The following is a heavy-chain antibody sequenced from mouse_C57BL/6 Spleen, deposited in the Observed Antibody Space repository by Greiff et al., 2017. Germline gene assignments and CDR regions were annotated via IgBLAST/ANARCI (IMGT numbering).Heavy chain of an antibody. CDR2: IYPGSGNT. J-gene: IGHJ3*01. CDR3: ASKAY. CDR1: GYTFTDYY. Sequence: VQLVESGAELVRPGASVKLSCKASGYTFTDYYINWVKQRPGPGLEWIARIYPGSGNTYYNEKFKGKATLTAEKSSSTAYMQLSSLTSEDAAVYFCASKAYWGQGTLVTVSA. V-gene: IGHV1-76*01.